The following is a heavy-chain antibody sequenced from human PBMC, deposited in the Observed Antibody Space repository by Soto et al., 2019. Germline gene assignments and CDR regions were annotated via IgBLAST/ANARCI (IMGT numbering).Heavy chain of an antibody. CDR2: MNPNSGNT. J-gene: IGHJ6*03. CDR1: GYTFTSYD. V-gene: IGHV1-8*01. CDR3: ARVASYDFWSGYRFFDNYYYMDV. Sequence: GSVKVSCKASGYTFTSYDINWVRQATGQGLEWMGWMNPNSGNTGYAQKFQGRVTMTRNTSISTAYMELSSLRSEDTAVYYCARVASYDFWSGYRFFDNYYYMDVWGKGTTVTVSS. D-gene: IGHD3-3*01.